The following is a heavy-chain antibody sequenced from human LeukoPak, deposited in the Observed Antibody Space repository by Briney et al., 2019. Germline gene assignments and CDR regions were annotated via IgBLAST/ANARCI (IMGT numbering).Heavy chain of an antibody. D-gene: IGHD3-22*01. V-gene: IGHV1-18*01. J-gene: IGHJ4*02. CDR2: ISTKNVDT. Sequence: ASVKVSCKAFGYTFSSYDMSWVRQAPGQGLEWVGWISTKNVDTNYARSLQGRVTLTTDTSTNTAYMELRNLRSEDTAVNYCARRKATVVPGNDFWGQGTLVTVSS. CDR1: GYTFSSYD. CDR3: ARRKATVVPGNDF.